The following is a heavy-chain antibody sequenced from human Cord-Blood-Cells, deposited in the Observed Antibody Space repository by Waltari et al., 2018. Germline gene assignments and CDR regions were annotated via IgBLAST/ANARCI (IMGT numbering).Heavy chain of an antibody. D-gene: IGHD1-26*01. J-gene: IGHJ4*02. CDR1: GYTFTSYD. V-gene: IGHV1-8*01. Sequence: QVQLVQSGAEVKKPGASVKVSCKASGYTFTSYDINWVRQATGQGLEWMGWINPNNGNTGYEQKFQGRVTMTRNTSISTAYMELSSLRSEDTAVYYCARGRVVGRWDLFSYWGQGTLVTVSS. CDR3: ARGRVVGRWDLFSY. CDR2: INPNNGNT.